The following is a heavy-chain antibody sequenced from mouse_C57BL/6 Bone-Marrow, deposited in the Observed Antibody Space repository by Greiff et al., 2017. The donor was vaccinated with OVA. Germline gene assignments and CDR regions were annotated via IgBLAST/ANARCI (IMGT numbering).Heavy chain of an antibody. J-gene: IGHJ4*01. CDR3: AKRGVVDYAMDY. CDR1: GFSFTSYG. CDR2: IWGDGST. Sequence: VQGVESGPGLVAPSQSLSLTCTVSGFSFTSYGVSWVRQPPGKGLEWLGVIWGDGSTNYHSALISRLSISKDNAKSQIFLKLNSLQTDDTATYYCAKRGVVDYAMDYWGQGTSVTVSS. D-gene: IGHD1-1*01. V-gene: IGHV2-3*01.